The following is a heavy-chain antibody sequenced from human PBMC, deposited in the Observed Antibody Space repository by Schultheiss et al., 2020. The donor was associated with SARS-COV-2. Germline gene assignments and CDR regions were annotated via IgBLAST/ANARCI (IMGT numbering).Heavy chain of an antibody. Sequence: SETLSLTCAVSGYSISSGYYWGWIRQPPGKGLEWIGEINHSGSTNYNPSLKSRVTISVDTSKNQISLKLSSVTAADTAVYYCARDTPPVMVRGPNWFDPWGQGTLVTVSS. CDR1: GYSISSGYY. D-gene: IGHD3-10*01. V-gene: IGHV4-38-2*02. J-gene: IGHJ5*02. CDR2: INHSGST. CDR3: ARDTPPVMVRGPNWFDP.